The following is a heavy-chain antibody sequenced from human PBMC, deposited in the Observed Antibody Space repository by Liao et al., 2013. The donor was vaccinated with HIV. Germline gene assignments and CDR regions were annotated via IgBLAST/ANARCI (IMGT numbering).Heavy chain of an antibody. CDR2: IYTSGSS. V-gene: IGHV4-4*07. CDR1: GGSISSFQ. Sequence: QVQLQESGPGLVKPSETLPLTCTVSGGSISSFQWNWIRQPAGKGLEWIGRIYTSGSSNYNSSLKSRVTMSIDTSKSQVSLTVRSVTAADSAVYFCARVRLAVPGVDAFDIWGQGKMVTVSS. CDR3: ARVRLAVPGVDAFDI. D-gene: IGHD6-19*01. J-gene: IGHJ3*02.